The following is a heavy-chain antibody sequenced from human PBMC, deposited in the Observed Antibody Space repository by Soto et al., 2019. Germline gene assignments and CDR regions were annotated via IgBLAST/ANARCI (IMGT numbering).Heavy chain of an antibody. D-gene: IGHD2-15*01. CDR3: AKGGSCSGGSCYPNWFDP. J-gene: IGHJ5*02. Sequence: GGSLRLSCAASGFTFSTYAMNWVRQAPGKGLEWVSGISGRGGSTYYADSVKGRFTISRDNSKNTLYLQINSLRAEDTAVYYCAKGGSCSGGSCYPNWFDPWGQGTLVTVSS. CDR2: ISGRGGST. V-gene: IGHV3-23*01. CDR1: GFTFSTYA.